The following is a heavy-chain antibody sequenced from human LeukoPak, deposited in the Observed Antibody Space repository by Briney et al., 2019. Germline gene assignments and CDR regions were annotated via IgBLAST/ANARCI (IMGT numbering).Heavy chain of an antibody. CDR3: ASAPLNYYDSSGYYDNWFDP. Sequence: SVKVSCKASGGTFSSYAISWVRQAPGQGLEWMGRIIPIFGIANYAQKFQGRVTITADKSTSTAYMELSSLRSEDTAVYYCASAPLNYYDSSGYYDNWFDPWGQGTLVTVSS. CDR2: IIPIFGIA. J-gene: IGHJ5*02. CDR1: GGTFSSYA. V-gene: IGHV1-69*04. D-gene: IGHD3-22*01.